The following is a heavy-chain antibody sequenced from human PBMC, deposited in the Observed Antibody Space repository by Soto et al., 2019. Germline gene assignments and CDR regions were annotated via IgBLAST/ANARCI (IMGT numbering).Heavy chain of an antibody. CDR1: VDSITTYY. V-gene: IGHV4-4*07. CDR2: IDTSGNT. J-gene: IGHJ6*02. CDR3: ARYSNNWFQTEGMDV. Sequence: SETLSLTCTVPVDSITTYYWSWIRQPAGKGLEWIGRIDTSGNTNYNPSLKSRVTMSVDTSKKQFSLKLTSVTAADTAVYYCARYSNNWFQTEGMDVWGQGTTVTVSS. D-gene: IGHD6-13*01.